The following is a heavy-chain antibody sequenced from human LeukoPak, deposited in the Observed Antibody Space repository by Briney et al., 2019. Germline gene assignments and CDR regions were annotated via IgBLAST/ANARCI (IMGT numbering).Heavy chain of an antibody. J-gene: IGHJ4*02. V-gene: IGHV1-46*03. CDR3: ASWGFMGDYGSGSAYYFDY. CDR2: INPSGGST. CDR1: GYTFTSYY. Sequence: ASVKVSCKASGYTFTSYYMHWVRQAPGQGLEWMRIINPSGGSTSYAQKFQGRVTMTRDTSTSTVYMELSSLRSEDTAVYYCASWGFMGDYGSGSAYYFDYWGQGTLVTVSS. D-gene: IGHD3-10*01.